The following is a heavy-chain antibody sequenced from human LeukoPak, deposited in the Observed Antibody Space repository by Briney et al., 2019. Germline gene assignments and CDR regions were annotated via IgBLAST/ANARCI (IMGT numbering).Heavy chain of an antibody. V-gene: IGHV4-34*01. CDR2: INHSGST. CDR3: ARGNRVAGTFLYWFDP. Sequence: SETLSLTCAVYGGSFSDYYWSWIRQPPGKGMEWIGEINHSGSTNYNPSLKSRVTISVDTSKNQFSLKLSSVTAADTAVYYCARGNRVAGTFLYWFDPWGQGTLVTVSS. J-gene: IGHJ5*02. CDR1: GGSFSDYY. D-gene: IGHD6-19*01.